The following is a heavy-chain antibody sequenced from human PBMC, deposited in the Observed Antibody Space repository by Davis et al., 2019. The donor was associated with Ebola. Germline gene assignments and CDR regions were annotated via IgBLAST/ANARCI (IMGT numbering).Heavy chain of an antibody. Sequence: ASVKVSCKASGYTFTSYAMHWVRQAPGQRLEWMGWISAYNGNTNYAQKLQGRVTMTTDTSTSTAYMELRSLRSDDTAVYYCARVQLEDGMDVWGQGTTVTVSS. D-gene: IGHD1-1*01. CDR1: GYTFTSYA. CDR3: ARVQLEDGMDV. CDR2: ISAYNGNT. V-gene: IGHV1-18*01. J-gene: IGHJ6*02.